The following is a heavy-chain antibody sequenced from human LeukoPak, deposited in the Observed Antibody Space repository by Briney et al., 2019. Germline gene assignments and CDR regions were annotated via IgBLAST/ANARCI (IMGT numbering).Heavy chain of an antibody. J-gene: IGHJ4*02. D-gene: IGHD3-16*01. Sequence: GGSLRLSCAASGITFSRSWMTWVRQAPGKGLEWVANINEDETQKYYVDSVKGRFRISRDNAKTSVYLQMDSLRADDTGTYYRTTSNRFWGRSDSWGQGTLVTVSS. CDR3: TTSNRFWGRSDS. V-gene: IGHV3-7*01. CDR1: GITFSRSW. CDR2: INEDETQK.